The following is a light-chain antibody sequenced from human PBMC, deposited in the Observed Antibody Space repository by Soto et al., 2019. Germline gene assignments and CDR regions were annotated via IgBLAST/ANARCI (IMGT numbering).Light chain of an antibody. CDR3: QQYGSSPRA. CDR2: AAS. CDR1: QSISSY. Sequence: DIVLTQSPATLSLSLGERVTITCRASQSISSYFNWYQQKPGKAPKLIIYAASSMQSGVPSRFSGSGSGTDFTLTIDRLEPEDFATYYCQQYGSSPRAFGQGTKVDIK. J-gene: IGKJ1*01. V-gene: IGKV1-39*01.